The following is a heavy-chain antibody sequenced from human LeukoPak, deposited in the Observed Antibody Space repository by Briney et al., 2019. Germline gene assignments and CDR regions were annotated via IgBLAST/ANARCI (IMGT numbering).Heavy chain of an antibody. J-gene: IGHJ2*01. D-gene: IGHD5-18*01. CDR3: ARYWGVQLWPHWYFDL. CDR1: GGSISSYY. CDR2: IYYSGST. V-gene: IGHV4-59*01. Sequence: SETLSLTCTVSGGSISSYYWSWFRQTRGKGPEWIGYIYYSGSTKYNPSLKSRVTISVDRSKNQFSLKLNSVTAADTAVYYCARYWGVQLWPHWYFDLWGRGSLVTVSS.